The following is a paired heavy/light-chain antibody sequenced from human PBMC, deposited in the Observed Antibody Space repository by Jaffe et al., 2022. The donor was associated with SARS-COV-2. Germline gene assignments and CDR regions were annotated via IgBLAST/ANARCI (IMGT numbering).Light chain of an antibody. CDR3: QQSYSTGWT. J-gene: IGKJ1*01. V-gene: IGKV1-39*01. CDR2: AAS. Sequence: DIQMTQSPSSLSASVGDRVTITCRASQSISSYLNWYQQKPGKAPKLLIYAASSLQSGVPSRFSGSGSGTDFTLTISSLQPEDFATYYCQQSYSTGWTFGQGTKVEIK. CDR1: QSISSY.
Heavy chain of an antibody. J-gene: IGHJ6*02. Sequence: QVQLVESGGGVVQPGRSLRLSCAASGFTFSSYGMHWVRQAPGKGLEWVAVIWYDGSNKYYADSVKGRFTISRDNSKNTLYLQMNSLRAEDTAVYYCARIHGYSGYPPPYGMDVWGQGTTVTVSS. CDR1: GFTFSSYG. CDR2: IWYDGSNK. CDR3: ARIHGYSGYPPPYGMDV. D-gene: IGHD5-12*01. V-gene: IGHV3-33*01.